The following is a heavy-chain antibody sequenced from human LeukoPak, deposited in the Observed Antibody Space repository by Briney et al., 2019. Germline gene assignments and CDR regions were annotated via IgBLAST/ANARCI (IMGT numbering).Heavy chain of an antibody. Sequence: GGSLRLSSAASGFTFSSYAMSWVRQAPGKGLEWVSAISGSGGSTYYADSVKARFTMSRDNSKNTLYLQMNSLRAEDTAVYYCAKDRAVGATPGGYFDYWGQGTLVTVSS. CDR1: GFTFSSYA. CDR2: ISGSGGST. CDR3: AKDRAVGATPGGYFDY. V-gene: IGHV3-23*01. J-gene: IGHJ4*02. D-gene: IGHD1-26*01.